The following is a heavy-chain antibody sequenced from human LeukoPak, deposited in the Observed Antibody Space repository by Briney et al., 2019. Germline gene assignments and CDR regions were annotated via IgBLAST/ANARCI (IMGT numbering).Heavy chain of an antibody. Sequence: PGRSLRLSCAASGFTFDDYTMNWVRQAPGKGLEWVSSISSSSSYIYFADSVKGRFTISRDNAKNSLYLQMNSLRAEDTAVYYCARGALGMSGRIVDAFDIWGQGTRVTVSS. J-gene: IGHJ3*02. V-gene: IGHV3-21*01. CDR1: GFTFDDYT. D-gene: IGHD1-14*01. CDR2: ISSSSSYI. CDR3: ARGALGMSGRIVDAFDI.